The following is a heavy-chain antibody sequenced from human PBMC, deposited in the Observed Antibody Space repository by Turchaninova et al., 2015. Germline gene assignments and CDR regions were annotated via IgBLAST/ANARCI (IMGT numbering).Heavy chain of an antibody. CDR2: VFHSGTT. Sequence: QVQLQDSGPGLVKPSETLSLTCAVSGYSISNDYYWGWIRQPPGKGLEGIGRVFHSGTTHYNPSLKSRVSISRDTSNNQFSLKLMSVTAADTAVYFCARYYAATGIDYWGQGTLVTVSS. J-gene: IGHJ4*02. D-gene: IGHD3-3*01. V-gene: IGHV4-38-2*01. CDR1: GYSISNDYY. CDR3: ARYYAATGIDY.